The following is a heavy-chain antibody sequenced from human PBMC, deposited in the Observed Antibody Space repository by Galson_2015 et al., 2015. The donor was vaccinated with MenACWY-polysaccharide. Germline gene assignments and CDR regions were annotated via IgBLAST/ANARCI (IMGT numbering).Heavy chain of an antibody. CDR2: ISAYNGNK. V-gene: IGHV1-18*01. J-gene: IGHJ4*02. Sequence: SVKVSCKASGYTFTDFSISWVRQAPGQGLEWLGWISAYNGNKNYAQKLQGRVTMTTDTSKSTAYMELGSLRFDDTAVYYCTRDLGHITVASIFFDYWGQGILVTVSS. D-gene: IGHD6-19*01. CDR1: GYTFTDFS. CDR3: TRDLGHITVASIFFDY.